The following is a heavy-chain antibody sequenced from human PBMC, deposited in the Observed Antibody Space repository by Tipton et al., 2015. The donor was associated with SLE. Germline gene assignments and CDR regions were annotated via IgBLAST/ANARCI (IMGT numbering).Heavy chain of an antibody. CDR1: GFTLSSYA. D-gene: IGHD6-13*01. V-gene: IGHV3-23*03. Sequence: SLRLSCAASGFTLSSYAMSWVRQAPGKGLEWVSVIYSGGSTYYADSVKDRFTISRDNSKSTLYLQTNSLRVEDTAVYYCAKDGAGTYFQHWGQGTLVTVSS. J-gene: IGHJ1*01. CDR2: IYSGGST. CDR3: AKDGAGTYFQH.